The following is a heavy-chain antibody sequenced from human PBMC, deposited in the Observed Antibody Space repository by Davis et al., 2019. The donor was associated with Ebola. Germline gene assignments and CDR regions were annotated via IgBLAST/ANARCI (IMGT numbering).Heavy chain of an antibody. Sequence: GESLKISCAASGFTFSNYWMSWVRQVPGKGLEWVAVITNSGATTYYSQSVMGRFTISRDNSKSILYLQMNSLRAEDTAVYYCATSGYYYALDYWGQGTLVTVSS. CDR3: ATSGYYYALDY. D-gene: IGHD3-22*01. CDR2: ITNSGATT. CDR1: GFTFSNYW. J-gene: IGHJ4*02. V-gene: IGHV3-23*01.